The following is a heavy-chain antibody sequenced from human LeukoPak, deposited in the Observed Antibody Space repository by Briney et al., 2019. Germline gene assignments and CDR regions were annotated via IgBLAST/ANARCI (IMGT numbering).Heavy chain of an antibody. V-gene: IGHV4-61*02. Sequence: PSQTLSLTCTVSGGSISSGSYYWSWIRQPAGKGLEWIGRIYTSGSTNCNPSLKSRVTISVDTSKNQFSLKLSSVTAADTAVYYCAGVSGWPYYFDYWGQGTLVTVSS. J-gene: IGHJ4*02. D-gene: IGHD6-19*01. CDR2: IYTSGST. CDR1: GGSISSGSYY. CDR3: AGVSGWPYYFDY.